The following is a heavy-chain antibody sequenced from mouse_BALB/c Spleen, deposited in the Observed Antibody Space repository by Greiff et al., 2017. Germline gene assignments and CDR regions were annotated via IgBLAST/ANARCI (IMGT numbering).Heavy chain of an antibody. D-gene: IGHD1-1*01. CDR1: GFSLTSYG. Sequence: QVQLQQSGPGLVQPSQSLSITCTVSGFSLTSYGVPWVRQSPGKGLEWLGVIWSGGSTDYNAAFISRLSISKDNSKSQVFFKMNSLQANDTAIYYCARKGPYGPVLYYAMDYWGQGTSVTVSS. CDR2: IWSGGST. J-gene: IGHJ4*01. V-gene: IGHV2-2*02. CDR3: ARKGPYGPVLYYAMDY.